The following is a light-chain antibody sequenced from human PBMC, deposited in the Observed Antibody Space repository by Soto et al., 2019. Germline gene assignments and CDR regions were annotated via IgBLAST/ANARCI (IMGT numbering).Light chain of an antibody. CDR2: SAS. V-gene: IGKV1-39*01. Sequence: DIQMTQSPSSVSASIGDTVTITCRASQDINVYLNWYQQKSGEVPKLLIYSASTLHSGVPSRFTGSGSETDFTLTITSLQPEDFATYYCQHGYDAPYSFGHGTKVDI. J-gene: IGKJ2*03. CDR1: QDINVY. CDR3: QHGYDAPYS.